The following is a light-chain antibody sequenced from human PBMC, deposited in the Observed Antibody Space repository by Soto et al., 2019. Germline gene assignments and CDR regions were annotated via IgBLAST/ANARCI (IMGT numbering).Light chain of an antibody. CDR2: DVS. CDR1: RTDVADGYDY. CDR3: TSYTSSTPLYV. Sequence: QSVLTQPASVSGSPGQSIAISCTGVRTDVADGYDYVSWYQQHPGQAPQLIIYDVSNRPSGVSDRFSGSKSGNTASLTISGLQAEDEAEYYCTSYTSSTPLYVFGTGTNLTVL. J-gene: IGLJ1*01. V-gene: IGLV2-14*03.